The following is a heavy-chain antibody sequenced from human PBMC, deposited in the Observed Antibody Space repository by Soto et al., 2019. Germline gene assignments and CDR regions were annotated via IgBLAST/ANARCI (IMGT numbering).Heavy chain of an antibody. J-gene: IGHJ4*02. Sequence: PGGSLRLSCTASGFTFGDYAMSWFRQAPGKGLEWVGFIRSKAYGGTTEYAASVKGRFTISRDDSKSIAYLQMNSLKTEDTAVYYCTRDLRWFGDNLDYWGQGTLVTVSS. D-gene: IGHD3-10*01. CDR3: TRDLRWFGDNLDY. CDR1: GFTFGDYA. CDR2: IRSKAYGGTT. V-gene: IGHV3-49*03.